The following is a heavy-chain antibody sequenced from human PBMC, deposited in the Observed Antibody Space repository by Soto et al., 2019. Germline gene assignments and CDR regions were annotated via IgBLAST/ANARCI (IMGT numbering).Heavy chain of an antibody. V-gene: IGHV4-59*01. CDR2: IDYSGST. CDR3: VRGGFCDSTSCHFDY. Sequence: PSETLSLTCTVSGDSISSYYWSWIRQPPGKGLEWIGYIDYSGSTNYNPSLKSRVTISVDTSKKQFSLKLRSVTTADTAVYYCVRGGFCDSTSCHFDYWGQGTLVTVSS. CDR1: GDSISSYY. J-gene: IGHJ4*02. D-gene: IGHD2-2*01.